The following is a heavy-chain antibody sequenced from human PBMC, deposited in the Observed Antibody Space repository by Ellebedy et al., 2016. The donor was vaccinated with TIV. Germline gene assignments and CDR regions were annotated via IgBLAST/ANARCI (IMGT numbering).Heavy chain of an antibody. D-gene: IGHD2-8*02. V-gene: IGHV1-69*13. CDR2: IIPIFGTT. CDR3: ARGKWPRHYDTGEDAFDI. CDR1: GGTFTRYA. J-gene: IGHJ3*02. Sequence: AASVKVSCKASGGTFTRYAISWVRQAPGQGLEWMGGIIPIFGTTNYAQRFQGRVTITADESTSTAYMELSSLRSEDTAVYYCARGKWPRHYDTGEDAFDIWGQGTMVTVSS.